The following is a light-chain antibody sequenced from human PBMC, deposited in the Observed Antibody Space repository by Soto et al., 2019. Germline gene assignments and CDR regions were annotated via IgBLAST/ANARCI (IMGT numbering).Light chain of an antibody. V-gene: IGKV1-5*01. CDR1: QNIYNS. Sequence: IQMTQSPTYLAASLRDKFTITCRTSQNIYNSLNWYQQKAGRAPAVLIYGASYFESGVPSRFSGSGSGTEFTLTIISLQPDDFAAYYCQQYHTYSPLTFGGGTKVDIK. CDR2: GAS. J-gene: IGKJ4*01. CDR3: QQYHTYSPLT.